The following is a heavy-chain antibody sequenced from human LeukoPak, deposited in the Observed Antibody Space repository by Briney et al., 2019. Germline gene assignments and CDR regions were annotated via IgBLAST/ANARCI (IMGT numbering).Heavy chain of an antibody. CDR1: GYTFTGYY. J-gene: IGHJ4*02. CDR2: INPNSGGT. V-gene: IGHV1-2*02. Sequence: ASVKVSCKASGYTFTGYYMHWVRQAPGQGLEWMGWINPNSGGTNYAQKLQGRVTMTTDTSTSTAYMELRSLRSDDTAVYYCAREVREQQLEEDYWGQGTLVTVSS. D-gene: IGHD6-13*01. CDR3: AREVREQQLEEDY.